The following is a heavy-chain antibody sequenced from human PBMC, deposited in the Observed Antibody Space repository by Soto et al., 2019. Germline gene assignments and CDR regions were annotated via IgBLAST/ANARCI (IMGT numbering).Heavy chain of an antibody. CDR1: GVIFSGYG. CDR3: ARHGVGNTVFFGQFDY. Sequence: QVQLVESGGGVVQPGRSLRLSCVAPGVIFSGYGMHWVRQAPGKGLEWVAVIRFDGSNIYYADSVKGRFTISRDNSKNTPYMQMNSLRADDTVVYYCARHGVGNTVFFGQFDYWGQGALVNVSS. D-gene: IGHD3-3*01. CDR2: IRFDGSNI. J-gene: IGHJ4*02. V-gene: IGHV3-33*01.